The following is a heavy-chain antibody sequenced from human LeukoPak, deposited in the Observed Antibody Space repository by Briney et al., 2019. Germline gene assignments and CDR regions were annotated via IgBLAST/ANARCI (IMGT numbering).Heavy chain of an antibody. J-gene: IGHJ2*01. CDR1: GGSISGSSYY. D-gene: IGHD3-10*01. CDR2: IYYSGST. Sequence: SETLSLTCTVSGGSISGSSYYWGWIRQPPGKGLEWIGSIYYSGSTYYNPSLKSRVTISVDTSKNQFSLKLSSVTAADTAVYYCARHLWFGELFQPYWYFDLWGRGTLVTVSS. CDR3: ARHLWFGELFQPYWYFDL. V-gene: IGHV4-39*01.